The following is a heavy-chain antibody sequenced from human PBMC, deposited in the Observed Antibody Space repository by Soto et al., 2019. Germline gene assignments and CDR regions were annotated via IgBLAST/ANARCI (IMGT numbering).Heavy chain of an antibody. J-gene: IGHJ4*02. CDR2: IYYSGST. D-gene: IGHD6-6*01. V-gene: IGHV4-31*03. CDR3: ARIGIAARIIDY. CDR1: GGSISSGGYY. Sequence: QVQLQESGPGLVKPSQTLSLTCTVSGGSISSGGYYWSWIRQHPGKGLEWIGYIYYSGSTYYNPSLQSRXXIXVVXSKNQFSLKLSSVTAADTAVYYCARIGIAARIIDYWGQGTLVTVSS.